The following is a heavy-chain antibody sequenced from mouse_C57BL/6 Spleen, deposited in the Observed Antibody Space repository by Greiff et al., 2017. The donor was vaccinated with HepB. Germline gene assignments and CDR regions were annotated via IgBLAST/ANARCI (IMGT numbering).Heavy chain of an antibody. D-gene: IGHD4-1*02. CDR2: IRLKSDNYAT. CDR3: TSHQLGRD. V-gene: IGHV6-3*01. CDR1: GFTFSNYW. J-gene: IGHJ2*01. Sequence: EVMLVESGGGLVQPGGSMKLSCVASGFTFSNYWMNWVRQSPEKGLEWVAQIRLKSDNYATHYAESVKGRFTISRDDSKSSVYLQMNNLRAEDTGIYYCTSHQLGRDWGQGTTLTVSS.